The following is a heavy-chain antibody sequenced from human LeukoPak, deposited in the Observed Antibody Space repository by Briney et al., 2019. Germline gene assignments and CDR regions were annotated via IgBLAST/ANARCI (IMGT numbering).Heavy chain of an antibody. CDR3: ARDRIAAAPDDY. D-gene: IGHD6-13*01. CDR1: GYTFTSYY. Sequence: AASVKVSCKASGYTFTSYYMHWVRQAPGPGLEWMGIINPSGGSTSYAQKFQGRVTMTRDTSTSTVYMELSSLRSEDTAVYYCARDRIAAAPDDYWGQGTLVTVSS. CDR2: INPSGGST. V-gene: IGHV1-46*01. J-gene: IGHJ4*02.